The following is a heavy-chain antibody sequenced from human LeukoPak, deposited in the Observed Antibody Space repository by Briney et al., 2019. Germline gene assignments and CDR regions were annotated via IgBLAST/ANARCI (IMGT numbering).Heavy chain of an antibody. D-gene: IGHD4-17*01. Sequence: GGSLRLSCAASGFTFSSYAKHWVRQAPGKGLEWVAVISYDGSNKYYADSVKGRFTISRDNSKNTLYLQMNSLRAEDTAVYYCAREFDYGDYGAFDIWGQGTMVTVSS. CDR3: AREFDYGDYGAFDI. J-gene: IGHJ3*02. V-gene: IGHV3-30-3*01. CDR2: ISYDGSNK. CDR1: GFTFSSYA.